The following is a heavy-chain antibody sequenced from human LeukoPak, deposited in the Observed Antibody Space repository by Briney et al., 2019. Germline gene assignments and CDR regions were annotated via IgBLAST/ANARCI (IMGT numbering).Heavy chain of an antibody. V-gene: IGHV3-7*05. D-gene: IGHD5-24*01. J-gene: IGHJ4*02. Sequence: GGSLRLSCAASGFTFSSYWMSGVRQAPGKGLEWVANTSQDGSEKYYVDSVKGRFTIARDSAKNSLFLQMNSLRAEDTAVYYCARMAGGLWDYWGQGTLVTVSS. CDR1: GFTFSSYW. CDR2: TSQDGSEK. CDR3: ARMAGGLWDY.